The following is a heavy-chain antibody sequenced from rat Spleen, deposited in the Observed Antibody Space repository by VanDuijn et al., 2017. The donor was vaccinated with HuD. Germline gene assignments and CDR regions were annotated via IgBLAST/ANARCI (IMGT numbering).Heavy chain of an antibody. Sequence: EVQLVESGGGFVQPGRSMKLSCAASGFTFSDYNMAWVRQAPKKGLEWVATISYDGSSTYYRDSVKGRFTVSRDNAKSTLYLQMDSLRSEDTATYYCARHGYTRYYFDYWGQGVMVTVSS. CDR2: ISYDGSST. J-gene: IGHJ2*01. CDR1: GFTFSDYN. CDR3: ARHGYTRYYFDY. D-gene: IGHD1-9*01. V-gene: IGHV5-7*01.